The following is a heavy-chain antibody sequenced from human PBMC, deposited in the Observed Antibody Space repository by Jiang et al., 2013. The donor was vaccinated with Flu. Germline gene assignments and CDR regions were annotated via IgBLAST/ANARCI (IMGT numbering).Heavy chain of an antibody. CDR2: IIPIFGTA. J-gene: IGHJ4*02. Sequence: SGGTFSSYAISWVRQAPGQGLEWMGGIIPIFGTANYAQKFQGRVTITADKSTSTAYMELSSLRSEDTAVYYCARDRGYCSGGSCLRGFDYWGQGTLVTVSS. CDR1: GGTFSSYA. CDR3: ARDRGYCSGGSCLRGFDY. D-gene: IGHD2-15*01. V-gene: IGHV1-69*06.